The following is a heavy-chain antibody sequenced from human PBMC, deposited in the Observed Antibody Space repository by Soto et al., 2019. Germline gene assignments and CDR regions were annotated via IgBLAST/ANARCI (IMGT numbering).Heavy chain of an antibody. Sequence: SETLSLTCTVSGGSMNKNYWSWIRQPPGKGLEWIGFAFSSGTTRYNASLKSRVTISVDTSKNQFSLELTSVTAADTAMYYRARAGNSYATGWFDPWGQGTLVTVSS. J-gene: IGHJ5*02. CDR3: ARAGNSYATGWFDP. V-gene: IGHV4-59*01. D-gene: IGHD5-18*01. CDR1: GGSMNKNY. CDR2: AFSSGTT.